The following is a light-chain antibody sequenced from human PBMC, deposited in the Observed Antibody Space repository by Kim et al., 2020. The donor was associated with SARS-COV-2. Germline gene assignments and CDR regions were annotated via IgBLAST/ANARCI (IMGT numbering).Light chain of an antibody. J-gene: IGLJ2*01. CDR3: QSYDSSLTSVV. Sequence: RVTITCTGGSSNIGAGYDVHWYQQLPGTAPKLLIYVNTKRPSGVPDRISGSKSGTSASLAITGLQAEDEADYYCQSYDSSLTSVVFGGGTQLTVL. CDR1: SSNIGAGYD. CDR2: VNT. V-gene: IGLV1-40*01.